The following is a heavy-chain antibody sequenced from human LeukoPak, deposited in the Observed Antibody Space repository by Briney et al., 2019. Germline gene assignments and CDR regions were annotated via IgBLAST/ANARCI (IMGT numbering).Heavy chain of an antibody. V-gene: IGHV4-61*01. CDR3: ARDTPGGYDFWWFDP. D-gene: IGHD5-12*01. J-gene: IGHJ5*02. CDR1: GGSVSSNSNC. CDR2: NSYFGSA. Sequence: SETLSLTCTVSGGSVSSNSNCWSWIRQPPGKGLEWIAYNSYFGSASYNPSLKSRVTISVDTSKNQFSLKLSSVTAADTAVYYRARDTPGGYDFWWFDPWGQGTLVTVSS.